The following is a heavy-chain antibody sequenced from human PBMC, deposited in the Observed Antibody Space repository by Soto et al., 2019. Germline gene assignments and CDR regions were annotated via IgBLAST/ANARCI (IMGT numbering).Heavy chain of an antibody. CDR2: INHSGST. D-gene: IGHD5-12*01. CDR1: DGSFSDYY. J-gene: IGHJ4*02. CDR3: ARGRGDYDF. V-gene: IGHV4-34*01. Sequence: QVQLQQWGAGLLKPSETLSLTCGVYDGSFSDYYWSWIRQPPGKGLEWIGEINHSGSTNYNPSLKXRXTXXVDTSKNQFSLKLTSVTAADTAVYYCARGRGDYDFWGQGTLVTVSS.